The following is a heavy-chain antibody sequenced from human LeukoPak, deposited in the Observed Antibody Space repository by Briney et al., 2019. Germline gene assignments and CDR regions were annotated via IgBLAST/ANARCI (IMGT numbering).Heavy chain of an antibody. CDR1: GFTFTTYA. J-gene: IGHJ4*02. CDR2: ISNTGDST. V-gene: IGHV3-23*01. CDR3: AKDNDPRAYSAYDSYDY. D-gene: IGHD5-12*01. Sequence: GGSLRLSCAASGFTFTTYAMSWVRQAPGKGLEWVSAISNTGDSTYHADSVKGRFTISRDNSKNTLFLQMNSLRAEDTAVYYCAKDNDPRAYSAYDSYDYWGQETLVTVSS.